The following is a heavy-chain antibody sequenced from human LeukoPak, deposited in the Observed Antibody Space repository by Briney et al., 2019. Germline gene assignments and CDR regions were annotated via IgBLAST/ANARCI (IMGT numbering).Heavy chain of an antibody. D-gene: IGHD2-15*01. CDR3: ARGWYLEYYFDY. Sequence: SVKVSCKASGGTFSSYAISWVRQAPGQGLEWMGGIIPIFGTANYAQKFQGRVTITTDESASTAYMELSSLRSEDTAVYYCARGWYLEYYFDYWGQGTLVTVSS. CDR1: GGTFSSYA. V-gene: IGHV1-69*05. J-gene: IGHJ4*02. CDR2: IIPIFGTA.